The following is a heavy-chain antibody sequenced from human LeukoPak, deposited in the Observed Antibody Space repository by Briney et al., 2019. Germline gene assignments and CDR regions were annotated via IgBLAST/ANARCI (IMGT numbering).Heavy chain of an antibody. V-gene: IGHV4-30-2*01. CDR1: GGSISSGGYS. CDR2: IYHSGST. CDR3: ARQESGSGSYLSYFDY. J-gene: IGHJ4*02. Sequence: SQTLSLTCAVSGGSISSGGYSCSWIRQPPGKGLEWIGYIYHSGSTYYNPSLKSRVTISIDTSKNQFSLRLSSVTAADTAVYYCARQESGSGSYLSYFDYWGQGTLVTVSS. D-gene: IGHD3-10*01.